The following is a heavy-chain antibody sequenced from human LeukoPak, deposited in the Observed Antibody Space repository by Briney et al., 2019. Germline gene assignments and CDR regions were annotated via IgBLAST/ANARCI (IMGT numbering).Heavy chain of an antibody. J-gene: IGHJ4*02. D-gene: IGHD6-19*01. CDR1: GFTFSSYA. V-gene: IGHV3-30-3*01. CDR3: ARDRVSAVAGTGILDY. CDR2: ISYDGSNK. Sequence: GGSLRLSCAASGFTFSSYAIHWVRQAPGKGLEWVAVISYDGSNKYYADSVKGRFTISRDNSKNTLYLQMNSLRAEDTAVYYCARDRVSAVAGTGILDYWGQGTLVTVSS.